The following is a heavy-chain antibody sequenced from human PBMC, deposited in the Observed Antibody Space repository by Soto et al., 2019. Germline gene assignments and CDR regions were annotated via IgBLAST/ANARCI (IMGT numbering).Heavy chain of an antibody. J-gene: IGHJ4*02. Sequence: PGGSLRLSCAASGFTFSSYWMHWVRQAPGKGLVLVSRIISDGSSTYYADSVKGRFIISRDNAKNTLYLQMSSLRAEDTAVYYCASVIPLGYWGQGTLVTVSS. V-gene: IGHV3-74*01. CDR3: ASVIPLGY. D-gene: IGHD2-21*01. CDR2: IISDGSST. CDR1: GFTFSSYW.